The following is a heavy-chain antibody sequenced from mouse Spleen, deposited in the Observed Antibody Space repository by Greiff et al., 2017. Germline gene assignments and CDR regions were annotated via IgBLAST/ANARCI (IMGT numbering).Heavy chain of an antibody. Sequence: VQLQQSGAELVRSGASVKLSCTASGFNITDYYMHWVKQRPEQGLEWIGWIDPENGDTEYAPKFQGKATMTADTSSNTAYLQLSSLTSEDTAVYYCNPLGRGYWGQGATLTVSS. J-gene: IGHJ2*01. D-gene: IGHD4-1*01. CDR3: NPLGRGY. CDR2: IDPENGDT. V-gene: IGHV14-4*02. CDR1: GFNITDYY.